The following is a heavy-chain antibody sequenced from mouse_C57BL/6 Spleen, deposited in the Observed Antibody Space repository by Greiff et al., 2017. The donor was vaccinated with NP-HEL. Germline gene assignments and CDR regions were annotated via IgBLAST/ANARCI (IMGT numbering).Heavy chain of an antibody. CDR2: IHPNSGST. CDR3: ARDYGNSFAY. Sequence: VQLQQSGAELVKPGASVKLSCKASGYTFTSYWMHWVKQRPGQGLEWIGMIHPNSGSTNYNEKFKSKATLTVDKSSSTAYMQLSSLTSEDSAVYYCARDYGNSFAYWGQGTLVTVSA. J-gene: IGHJ3*01. D-gene: IGHD2-1*01. CDR1: GYTFTSYW. V-gene: IGHV1-64*01.